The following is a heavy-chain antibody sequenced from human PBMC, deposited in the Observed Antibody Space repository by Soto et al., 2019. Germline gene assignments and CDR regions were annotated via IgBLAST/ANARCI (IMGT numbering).Heavy chain of an antibody. D-gene: IGHD3-16*01. CDR1: GGSISSGGYY. CDR3: ARVWAPRRPFDI. Sequence: QVQLQESGPGLVKPSQTLSLTCTVSGGSISSGGYYWSWILQHPGKGLEWIGYIYYSGSTYYNPSLKSRVTRSVDTSKNQFSLKLSCVTAADTAVYYCARVWAPRRPFDIWGQGTMVTVSS. J-gene: IGHJ3*02. CDR2: IYYSGST. V-gene: IGHV4-31*03.